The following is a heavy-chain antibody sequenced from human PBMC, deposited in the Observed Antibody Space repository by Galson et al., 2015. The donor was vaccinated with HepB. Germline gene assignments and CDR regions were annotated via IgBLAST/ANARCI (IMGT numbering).Heavy chain of an antibody. CDR2: IKSKTDGGTT. CDR1: GFTFSSYG. J-gene: IGHJ4*02. V-gene: IGHV3-15*07. D-gene: IGHD2-2*01. Sequence: SLRLSCAASGFTFSSYGMHWVRQAPGKGLEWVGRIKSKTDGGTTDYAAPVKGRFTISRDDSKNTLYLQMNSLKTEDTAVYYCTTGLGHTVVVPAANLEDRTVDYWGQGTLVTVSS. CDR3: TTGLGHTVVVPAANLEDRTVDY.